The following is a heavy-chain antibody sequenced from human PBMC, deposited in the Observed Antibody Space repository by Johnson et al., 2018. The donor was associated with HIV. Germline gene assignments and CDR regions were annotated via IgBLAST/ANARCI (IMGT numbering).Heavy chain of an antibody. CDR3: AKDMGYSGSHFDAFDI. V-gene: IGHV3-11*01. Sequence: QVQLVESGGGLVKPGGSLRLSCAVSGFIFRDYYMSWIRQAPGKGLEWVSSITISGGSTYYADSVKGRFTISRDNSKNSLYLQMNSLRAEDTALYYCAKDMGYSGSHFDAFDIWGQGTMVTVSS. D-gene: IGHD1-26*01. J-gene: IGHJ3*02. CDR2: ITISGGST. CDR1: GFIFRDYY.